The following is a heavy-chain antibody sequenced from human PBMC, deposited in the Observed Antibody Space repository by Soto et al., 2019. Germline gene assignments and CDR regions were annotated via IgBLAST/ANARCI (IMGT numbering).Heavy chain of an antibody. CDR3: ARAETRREARENYYYMDV. V-gene: IGHV4-59*01. J-gene: IGHJ6*03. Sequence: SSETLSLTCTVSGGSISSYYWSWIRQPPGKGLEWIGYIYYSGSTNYNPSLKSRVTISVDTSKNQFSLKLSSVTAADTAVYYCARAETRREARENYYYMDVWGKGTTVTVSS. CDR2: IYYSGST. CDR1: GGSISSYY.